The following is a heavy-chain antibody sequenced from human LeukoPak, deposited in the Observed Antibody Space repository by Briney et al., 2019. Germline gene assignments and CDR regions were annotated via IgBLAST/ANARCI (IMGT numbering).Heavy chain of an antibody. CDR3: VRESRPGGAMGLYHNLDY. Sequence: PGRSLRLSCAASGFTFSSYGMHWVRQAPGKGLEWAAVIWYDGSNKYYADSVKGRFTISRDNSKNTLYLQMNSLRGDDTAIYYCVRESRPGGAMGLYHNLDYWGQGTLVAVSS. J-gene: IGHJ4*02. D-gene: IGHD1-1*01. CDR2: IWYDGSNK. CDR1: GFTFSSYG. V-gene: IGHV3-33*01.